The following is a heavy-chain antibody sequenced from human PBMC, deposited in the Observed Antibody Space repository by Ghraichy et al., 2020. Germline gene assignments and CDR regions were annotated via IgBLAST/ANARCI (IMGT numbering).Heavy chain of an antibody. CDR1: GGSVSSGSYY. Sequence: GSLRLSCTVSGGSVSSGSYYWSWIRQPPGKGLEWIGYIYYSGSTNYNPSLKSRVTISVDTSKNQFSLKLSSVTAVDTAVYYCARAHADLWFRELLREPYFDYWGQGTLVTVSS. CDR3: ARAHADLWFRELLREPYFDY. D-gene: IGHD3-10*01. V-gene: IGHV4-61*01. CDR2: IYYSGST. J-gene: IGHJ4*02.